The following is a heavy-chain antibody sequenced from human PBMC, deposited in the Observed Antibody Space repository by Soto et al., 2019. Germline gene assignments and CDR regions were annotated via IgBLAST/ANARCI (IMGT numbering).Heavy chain of an antibody. CDR1: GGSFSDYY. J-gene: IGHJ4*02. D-gene: IGHD3-22*01. CDR2: INHSGST. V-gene: IGHV4-34*01. CDR3: ATNRYYDTSAYSGPDY. Sequence: SETLSLTCAVYGGSFSDYYWSWIRQPPGKGLEWIGEINHSGSTNYNPSLKSRVTISVDTSKNQFSLKLSSVTAADTAVYYCATNRYYDTSAYSGPDYWGQGTLVTVSS.